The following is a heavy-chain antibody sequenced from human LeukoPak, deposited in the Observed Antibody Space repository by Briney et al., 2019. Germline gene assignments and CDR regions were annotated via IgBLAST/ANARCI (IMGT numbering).Heavy chain of an antibody. V-gene: IGHV1-69*04. J-gene: IGHJ5*02. Sequence: ASVKVSCKASGGTFSSYTISWVRQAPGQGLEWMGRIIPILGIANYAQKFQGRVTITADKSTSTAYMELSSLRSDDTAVYYCARDGPSQNWFDPWGQGTLLAVSS. CDR3: ARDGPSQNWFDP. CDR1: GGTFSSYT. CDR2: IIPILGIA.